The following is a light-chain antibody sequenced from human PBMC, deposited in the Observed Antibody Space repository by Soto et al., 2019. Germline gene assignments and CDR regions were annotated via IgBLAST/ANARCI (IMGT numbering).Light chain of an antibody. CDR2: GNN. CDR3: QSYGTGLSGLYV. V-gene: IGLV1-40*03. CDR1: SSNIGAGKD. Sequence: QSALTQPPSGCGAPGQRVTISCTGSSSNIGAGKDVHWYQQLPGTAPKLLIYGNNNRPSGVPDRFSVSKSGASASLAIAGLRAEDEGDYFCQSYGTGLSGLYVFGTGTKVTVL. J-gene: IGLJ1*01.